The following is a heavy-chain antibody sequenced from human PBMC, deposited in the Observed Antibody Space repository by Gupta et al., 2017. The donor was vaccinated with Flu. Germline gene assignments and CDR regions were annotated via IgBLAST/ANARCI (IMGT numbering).Heavy chain of an antibody. Sequence: QVQLHESRAGLLQPSQTLSLPCTVSGDSISRDAYHWDWIRQHAGKGLAWIGRVHTAGRTTYNPSLESRVAISIDTSKNQFSLELRSVTAADTAVYYCARLPPGYWGQGTLVAVSS. CDR3: ARLPPGY. CDR1: GDSISRDAYH. CDR2: VHTAGRT. J-gene: IGHJ4*02. V-gene: IGHV4-61*02.